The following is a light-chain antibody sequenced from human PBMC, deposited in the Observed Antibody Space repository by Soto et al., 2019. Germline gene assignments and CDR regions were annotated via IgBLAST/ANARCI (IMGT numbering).Light chain of an antibody. J-gene: IGLJ1*01. CDR3: SSYTSSSTPYV. V-gene: IGLV2-14*01. Sequence: QAVVTQPASVSGSPGQSITISCTGTSSDVGGYNYVSWYLQHPGKAPKLMIYDVSNRPSGVSNRFSGSKSGNTASLTISGLQAEDEADYYCSSYTSSSTPYVFGTGTKVTVL. CDR2: DVS. CDR1: SSDVGGYNY.